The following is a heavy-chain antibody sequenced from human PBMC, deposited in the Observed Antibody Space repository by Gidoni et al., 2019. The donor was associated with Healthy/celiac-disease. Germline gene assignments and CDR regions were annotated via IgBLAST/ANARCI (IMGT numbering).Heavy chain of an antibody. J-gene: IGHJ3*02. Sequence: QLQLQESGPGLVKPSETLSLTCTVSGGSISISSYYWGWIRQPPGKGLEWIGSIYYSGSTYYNPSLKSRVTISVDTSKNQFSLKLSSVTAADTAVYYCASAWSGYFRGGDAFDIWGQGTMVTVSS. CDR3: ASAWSGYFRGGDAFDI. CDR2: IYYSGST. D-gene: IGHD3-3*01. V-gene: IGHV4-39*01. CDR1: GGSISISSYY.